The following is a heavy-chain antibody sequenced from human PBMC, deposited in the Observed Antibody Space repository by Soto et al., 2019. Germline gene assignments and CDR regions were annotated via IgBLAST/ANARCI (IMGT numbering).Heavy chain of an antibody. CDR3: ARSSSGWFDY. D-gene: IGHD6-19*01. V-gene: IGHV4-59*01. CDR1: GGSISSYY. Sequence: SETLSLTCTVSGGSISSYYWSWIRQPPGKGLEWIGYIYYSGSTNYNPSLKSRVTISVDTSKNQFSLKLSSVTAADTAVYYCARSSSGWFDYWGQGTLVTVSS. J-gene: IGHJ5*01. CDR2: IYYSGST.